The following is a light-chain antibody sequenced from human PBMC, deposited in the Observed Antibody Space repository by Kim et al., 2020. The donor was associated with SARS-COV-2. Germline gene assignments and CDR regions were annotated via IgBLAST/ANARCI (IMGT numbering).Light chain of an antibody. Sequence: PGERATQSCRARQGVNTNVAWYQQKPGQAPRLLIYRASTRATGIPARFSGSGSGTEFTLTISSLQSEDFAVYYCQQFNNWPPIWTFGQGTKVDIK. V-gene: IGKV3-15*01. CDR3: QQFNNWPPIWT. CDR2: RAS. CDR1: QGVNTN. J-gene: IGKJ1*01.